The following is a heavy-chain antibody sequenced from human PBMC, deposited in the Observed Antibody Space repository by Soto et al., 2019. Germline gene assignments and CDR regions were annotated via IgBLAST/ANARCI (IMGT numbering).Heavy chain of an antibody. CDR1: GFTFSSYG. D-gene: IGHD4-17*01. CDR2: ISYDGSNK. CDR3: ASGDYVSSHYYYYYGIDV. V-gene: IGHV3-30*03. Sequence: QVQLVESGGGVVQPGRSLRLSCAASGFTFSSYGMHWVRQAPGKGLEWVAVISYDGSNKYYADSVKGRFTISRDNSKNTLYLQMNSLRAEDTAVYYCASGDYVSSHYYYYYGIDVWGQGTTVTVSS. J-gene: IGHJ6*02.